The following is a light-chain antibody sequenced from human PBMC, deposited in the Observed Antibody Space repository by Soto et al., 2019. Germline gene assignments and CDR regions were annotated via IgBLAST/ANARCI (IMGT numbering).Light chain of an antibody. J-gene: IGLJ3*02. CDR1: SSDVGGYDY. CDR3: CSYAGSYTWV. V-gene: IGLV2-11*01. CDR2: DVS. Sequence: QSVLPQPRSVSGSPGQSVTISCTGTSSDVGGYDYVSWYQQHPGKAPKFMIYDVSKRPSGVPDRFSGSKSGNTASLTISGLQADDEADYYCCSYAGSYTWVFGGGTKLTVL.